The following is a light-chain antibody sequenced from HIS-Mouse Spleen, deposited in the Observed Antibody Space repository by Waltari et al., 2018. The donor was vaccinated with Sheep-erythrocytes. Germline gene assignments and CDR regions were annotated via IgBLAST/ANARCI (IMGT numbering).Light chain of an antibody. V-gene: IGLV2-11*01. Sequence: QSALTQPRSVSGSPGQSVTISCTGTSSDVGGYNYVSRYQQHPGQAPKPKIYDVSKRPPGVPDSFSGTKAGNTASLTISGLQAEEEADYYCCSYAGSYNHVFATGTKVTVL. CDR2: DVS. CDR1: SSDVGGYNY. J-gene: IGLJ1*01. CDR3: CSYAGSYNHV.